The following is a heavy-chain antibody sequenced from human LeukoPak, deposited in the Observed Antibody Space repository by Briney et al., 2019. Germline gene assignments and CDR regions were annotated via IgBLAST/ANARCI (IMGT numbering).Heavy chain of an antibody. D-gene: IGHD2-15*01. J-gene: IGHJ5*02. CDR1: GFTFSDYY. Sequence: PGGSLRLSCAASGFTFSDYYMSWIRQAPGKGLEWVSYISSSGSTIYYADSVKGRFTISRDNAKNSLYLQMNSLRAEDTAVYYCARLPHCSGGSCYSGWFDPWGQGTLVTVSS. V-gene: IGHV3-11*04. CDR2: ISSSGSTI. CDR3: ARLPHCSGGSCYSGWFDP.